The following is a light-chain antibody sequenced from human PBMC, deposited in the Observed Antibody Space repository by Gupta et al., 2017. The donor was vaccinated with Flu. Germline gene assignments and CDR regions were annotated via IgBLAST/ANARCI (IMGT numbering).Light chain of an antibody. V-gene: IGLV2-14*01. CDR2: EVS. Sequence: QSALTQPASVSGSPGQSITISCTGTSSDVGRYNYVSWYQQHPGKAPKLIIFEVSNRPSGVFHRFSGSKSGSTASLTISGLQADDEADYYCSSYTSSNTYLFGTGTRVTVL. CDR3: SSYTSSNTYL. CDR1: SSDVGRYNY. J-gene: IGLJ1*01.